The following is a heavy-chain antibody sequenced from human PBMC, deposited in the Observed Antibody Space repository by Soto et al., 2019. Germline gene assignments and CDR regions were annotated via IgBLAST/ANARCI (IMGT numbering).Heavy chain of an antibody. CDR2: TYYRSKWYN. CDR1: GDSVSINNAA. Sequence: SQTLSLTCAISGDSVSINNAAWNGIRQSPSRGLEWLGRTYYRSKWYNDYAVSVKSRITINPDTSKNQFSLQLNSVTPEDTAVYYCARGVAAPTWGNDYGMDVWGQGTTVTVSS. D-gene: IGHD6-19*01. CDR3: ARGVAAPTWGNDYGMDV. J-gene: IGHJ6*02. V-gene: IGHV6-1*01.